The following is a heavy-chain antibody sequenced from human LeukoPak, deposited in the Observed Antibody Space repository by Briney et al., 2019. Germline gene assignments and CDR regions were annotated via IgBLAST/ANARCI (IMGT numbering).Heavy chain of an antibody. J-gene: IGHJ5*02. CDR2: IYYSGST. D-gene: IGHD6-13*01. Sequence: KPSETLSLTCTVSGGSISSSSYYWGWIRQPPGKGLEWIGSIYYSGSTYYNPSLKSRVTISVDTSKTQFSLKLSSVTAADTAVYYCARPKWAAAGLGEINWFDPWGQGTLVTVSS. CDR3: ARPKWAAAGLGEINWFDP. CDR1: GGSISSSSYY. V-gene: IGHV4-39*01.